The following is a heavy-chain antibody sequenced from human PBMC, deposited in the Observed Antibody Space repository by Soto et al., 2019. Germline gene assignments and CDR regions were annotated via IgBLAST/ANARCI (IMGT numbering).Heavy chain of an antibody. V-gene: IGHV3-23*01. CDR3: AKESTVTTSIYSYGCGLDV. J-gene: IGHJ6*02. CDR1: GFTFSNYA. Sequence: EVQLLASGCGLVQPGGSLSLSCTASGFTFSNYAMSWVRQAPDTGLEWVSDISGRGGSTYYADALKGRITISRDNSKTMLFLQMKSLRAEDTCLYDGAKESTVTTSIYSYGCGLDVCGPATTVTVSS. CDR2: ISGRGGST. D-gene: IGHD4-17*01.